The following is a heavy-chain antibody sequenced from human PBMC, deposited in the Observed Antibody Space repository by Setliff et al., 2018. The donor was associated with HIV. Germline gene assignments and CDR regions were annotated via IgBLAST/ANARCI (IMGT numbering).Heavy chain of an antibody. J-gene: IGHJ4*02. CDR1: GFTFSSYS. V-gene: IGHV3-21*06. D-gene: IGHD1-1*01. CDR3: VRDINWAFDY. Sequence: GGSLRLSCAASGFTFSSYSMNWVRQAPGKGLEWVSSISSSSSYIYYADSVKGRFIISRDNAKNSLYLQMSSLRAEDTAVYFCVRDINWAFDYWGQGILVTVSS. CDR2: ISSSSSYI.